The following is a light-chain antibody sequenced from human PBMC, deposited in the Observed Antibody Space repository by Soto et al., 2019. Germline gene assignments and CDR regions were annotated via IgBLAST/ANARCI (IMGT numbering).Light chain of an antibody. V-gene: IGLV2-23*01. CDR1: SXDVGTYNL. CDR3: CSYAGGATYV. J-gene: IGLJ1*01. CDR2: EDN. Sequence: QSVLTQPASVSGSPGQSITISCTGTSXDVGTYNLVSWYQKYPGKAPKLIIYEDNKRPSGVSNRFSGSESGNTASLTISGLQAEDEAAYFCCSYAGGATYVFGTGTKVTVL.